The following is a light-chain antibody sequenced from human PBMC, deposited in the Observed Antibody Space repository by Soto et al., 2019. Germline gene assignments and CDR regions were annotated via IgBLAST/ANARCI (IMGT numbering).Light chain of an antibody. CDR2: DAS. J-gene: IGKJ1*01. Sequence: EIVLTQSPATLSLSPGERATLSCRARQSVSSYLAWYQQKPGQAPRLLISDASNRATGIPARFSGSGSGTAFTLTSSSLEPEDFAVYYCQQRSNWPTFGQGTKVEIK. V-gene: IGKV3-11*01. CDR1: QSVSSY. CDR3: QQRSNWPT.